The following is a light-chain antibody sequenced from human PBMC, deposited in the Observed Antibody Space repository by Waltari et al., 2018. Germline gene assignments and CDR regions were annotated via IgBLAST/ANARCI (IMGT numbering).Light chain of an antibody. CDR1: RSDVGGYNY. V-gene: IGLV2-14*01. J-gene: IGLJ1*01. Sequence: QSALTQPASVSGSPGQSITISCTGTRSDVGGYNYVSWYQQHPGKAPNLMIYEVSNRPSGLSNRFSASKSGNTASLTISVLQAEDEADYYCSSYTSTNFYVFGTVTKVTVL. CDR2: EVS. CDR3: SSYTSTNFYV.